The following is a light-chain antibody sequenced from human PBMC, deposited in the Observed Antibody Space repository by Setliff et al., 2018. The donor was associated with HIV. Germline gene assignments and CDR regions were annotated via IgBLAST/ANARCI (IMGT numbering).Light chain of an antibody. Sequence: QAVVTQESSLTVSPGGTVTLTCGSSTGAVTSAHYPYWFQQKPGQAPRTLIYDTSNKHSWTPARFSGSLLGGKAALTLSGAQPEDEAEYYYLLSYGGAYVFGTGTKVTVL. CDR3: LLSYGGAYV. V-gene: IGLV7-46*01. J-gene: IGLJ1*01. CDR2: DTS. CDR1: TGAVTSAHY.